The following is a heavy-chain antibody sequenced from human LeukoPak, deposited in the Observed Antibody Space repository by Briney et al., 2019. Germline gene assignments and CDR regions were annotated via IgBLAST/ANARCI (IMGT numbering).Heavy chain of an antibody. CDR1: GGSISSGDYY. CDR2: IYTSGST. Sequence: SQTLSVTCTVSGGSISSGDYYWSWIRQPAGKGLEWIGRIYTSGSTNYNPSLKSRVTMSVDTSKNQFSLKLSSVTAADTAVYYCARDRYCSSTSCYRDYYGMDVWGQGTTVTVSS. CDR3: ARDRYCSSTSCYRDYYGMDV. V-gene: IGHV4-61*02. J-gene: IGHJ6*02. D-gene: IGHD2-2*01.